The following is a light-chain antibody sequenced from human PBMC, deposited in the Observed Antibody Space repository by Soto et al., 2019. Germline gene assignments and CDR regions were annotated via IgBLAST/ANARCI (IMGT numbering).Light chain of an antibody. CDR1: SSDVGGYDY. J-gene: IGLJ2*01. Sequence: QSALTQPPSASGSPGQSVTISCTGTSSDVGGYDYVSWYQQHPGKAPKLMIYEVTIRPSGVSDRFSGSKSGNTASLTVSGLQAEDEADYYCSSYAGNNNFVVFGGGTKLTVL. CDR3: SSYAGNNNFVV. V-gene: IGLV2-8*01. CDR2: EVT.